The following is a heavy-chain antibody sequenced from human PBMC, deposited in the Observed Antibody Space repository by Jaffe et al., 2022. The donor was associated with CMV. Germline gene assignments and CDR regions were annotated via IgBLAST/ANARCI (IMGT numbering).Heavy chain of an antibody. CDR2: ISGSGGST. CDR1: GFTFSSYA. V-gene: IGHV3-23*01. CDR3: AKDLWEGYDILTGQNRSPEFDY. D-gene: IGHD3-9*01. Sequence: EVQLLESGGGLVQPGGSLRLSCAASGFTFSSYAMSWVRQAPGKGLEWVSAISGSGGSTYYADSVKGRFTISRDNSKNTLYLQMNSLRAEDTAVYYCAKDLWEGYDILTGQNRSPEFDYWGQGTLVTVSS. J-gene: IGHJ4*02.